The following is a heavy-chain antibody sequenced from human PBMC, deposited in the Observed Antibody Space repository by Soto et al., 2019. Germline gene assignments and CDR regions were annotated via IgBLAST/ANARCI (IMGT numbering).Heavy chain of an antibody. J-gene: IGHJ6*02. Sequence: QLQLQGSGSRLVKPSQTLSLSCTVSGGSISSAGYSWSWIRQSPGKDLEWIGYIYHSVNAFYNPSLKSRVTMSLDRSRNQFSLNLTSVTAADTAVYFCASSSQALSXXXXDVWGQGTTVVVSS. D-gene: IGHD2-2*01. V-gene: IGHV4-30-2*06. CDR2: IYHSVNA. CDR1: GGSISSAGYS. CDR3: ASSSQALSXXXXDV.